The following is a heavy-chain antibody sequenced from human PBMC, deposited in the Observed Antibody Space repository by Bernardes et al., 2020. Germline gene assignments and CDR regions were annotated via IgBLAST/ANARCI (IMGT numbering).Heavy chain of an antibody. CDR3: ARDTWLRLLYYYGMDV. D-gene: IGHD5-12*01. CDR1: GYTLTSYV. V-gene: IGHV1-18*01. J-gene: IGHJ6*02. Sequence: ASVKVSCKASGYTLTSYVIIWVRQAPGQGLEWMGWISAYNGNTNYAQKLQGRVTMTTDTSTSTAYMELRSLRSDDTAVYYCARDTWLRLLYYYGMDVWGQGTTVTVSS. CDR2: ISAYNGNT.